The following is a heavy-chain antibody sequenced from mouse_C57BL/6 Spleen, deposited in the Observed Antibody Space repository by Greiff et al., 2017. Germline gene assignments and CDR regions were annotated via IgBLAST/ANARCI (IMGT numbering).Heavy chain of an antibody. Sequence: QVQLQQSGAELVRPGTSVKVSCKASGYAFTNYLIEWVKQRPGQGLEWIGVINPGSGGTTYNEKFKGKATLTADKSSSTAYMQLSSLTSEDSAVYFCAGGAYDYDGAGFDYWGQGTTLTVSS. CDR1: GYAFTNYL. J-gene: IGHJ2*01. CDR2: INPGSGGT. V-gene: IGHV1-54*01. D-gene: IGHD2-4*01. CDR3: AGGAYDYDGAGFDY.